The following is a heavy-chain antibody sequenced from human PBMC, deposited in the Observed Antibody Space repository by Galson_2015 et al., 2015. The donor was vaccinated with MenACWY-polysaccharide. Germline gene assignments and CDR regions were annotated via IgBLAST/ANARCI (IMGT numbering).Heavy chain of an antibody. J-gene: IGHJ4*02. CDR1: GFTFSDYC. CDR3: ARDPRGARSSYFDN. V-gene: IGHV3-11*01. D-gene: IGHD3-10*01. Sequence: SLRLSCAASGFTFSDYCMHWIRQAPGKGLEWVSYISDSGSAIYFADSVKGRFIISRDNAKNSLYLQMNSLRAEDTAVYFCARDPRGARSSYFDNWGQGILVTVSS. CDR2: ISDSGSAI.